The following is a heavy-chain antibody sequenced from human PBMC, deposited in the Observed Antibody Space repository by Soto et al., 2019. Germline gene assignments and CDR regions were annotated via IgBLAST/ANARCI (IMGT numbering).Heavy chain of an antibody. V-gene: IGHV1-24*01. CDR1: GYTLTELP. CDR2: FDPEDGET. Sequence: ASVKVSCKVSGYTLTELPMHWVRQAPGKGLEWMGGFDPEDGETIYAQKFQGRVTMTEDTSTDTAYMELSSLRSEDTAVYYCATTPDYGDYAWFDPWGQGTLVTVSS. J-gene: IGHJ5*02. D-gene: IGHD4-17*01. CDR3: ATTPDYGDYAWFDP.